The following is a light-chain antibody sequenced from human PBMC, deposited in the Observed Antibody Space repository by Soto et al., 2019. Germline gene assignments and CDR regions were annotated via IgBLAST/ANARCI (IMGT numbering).Light chain of an antibody. CDR3: SSYTSSSTYV. CDR2: EVS. J-gene: IGLJ1*01. CDR1: SSDVGGYNY. Sequence: QLVLTQPASVSGSPGQSITISCTGTSSDVGGYNYVSWYQQHPGKAPKLTIYEVSNRPSGVSNRFSGSKSGNTASLTISGLQAEDEADYHCSSYTSSSTYVFGPGTKVTVL. V-gene: IGLV2-14*03.